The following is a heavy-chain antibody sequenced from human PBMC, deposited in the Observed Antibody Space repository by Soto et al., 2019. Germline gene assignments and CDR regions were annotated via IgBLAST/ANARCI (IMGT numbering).Heavy chain of an antibody. D-gene: IGHD6-13*01. CDR2: VKQDGSEK. CDR1: GFTFTSFW. V-gene: IGHV3-7*01. J-gene: IGHJ6*02. CDR3: ARDVSSWSYYGMDV. Sequence: ERALRVSCAAPGFTFTSFWMTWVRRAPGKGLEWVANVKQDGSEKYYVGSVKGRFTISRDNAKNSLYLQMNSLRDEDTAVYYCARDVSSWSYYGMDVWGQGTTVTVSS.